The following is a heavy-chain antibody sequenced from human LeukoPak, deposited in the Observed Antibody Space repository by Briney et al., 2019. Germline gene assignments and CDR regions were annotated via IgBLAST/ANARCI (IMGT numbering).Heavy chain of an antibody. J-gene: IGHJ4*02. CDR2: ISYDGSNK. CDR1: GVTISGYW. CDR3: AKDHPYYYDSSGYPDFDY. Sequence: RAGGSLRLSCAASGVTISGYWMSWVRQAPGKGLEWVAVISYDGSNKYYADSVKGRFTISRDNSKNTLYLQMNSLRAEDTAVYYCAKDHPYYYDSSGYPDFDYWGQGTLVTVSS. V-gene: IGHV3-30*18. D-gene: IGHD3-22*01.